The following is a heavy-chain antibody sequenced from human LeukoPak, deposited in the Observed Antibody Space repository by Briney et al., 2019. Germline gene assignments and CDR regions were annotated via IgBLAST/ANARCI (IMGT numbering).Heavy chain of an antibody. V-gene: IGHV4-34*01. CDR2: INHSGST. CDR1: GGSISSYY. D-gene: IGHD2-2*01. CDR3: ARTIVVVPAAISPWFDP. J-gene: IGHJ5*02. Sequence: PSETLSLTCTVSGGSISSYYWSWIRQPAGKGLEWIGEINHSGSTNYNPSLKSRVTISVDTSKNQFSLKLSSVTAADTAVYYCARTIVVVPAAISPWFDPWGQGTLVTVSS.